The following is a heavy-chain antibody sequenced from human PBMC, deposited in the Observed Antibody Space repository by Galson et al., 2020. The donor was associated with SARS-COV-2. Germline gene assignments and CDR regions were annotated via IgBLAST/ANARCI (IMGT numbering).Heavy chain of an antibody. CDR3: ARDAGGFYDYVWGSYRYSDAFDI. V-gene: IGHV1-46*01. J-gene: IGHJ3*02. Sequence: ASVKVSCKASGYTFTSYYMHWVRQAPGQGLEWMGIINPSGGSTSYAQKFQGRVTMTRDKSTSTVYMELSSLRSQETDVYYCARDAGGFYDYVWGSYRYSDAFDIWGQGTMVTVSS. D-gene: IGHD3-16*02. CDR1: GYTFTSYY. CDR2: INPSGGST.